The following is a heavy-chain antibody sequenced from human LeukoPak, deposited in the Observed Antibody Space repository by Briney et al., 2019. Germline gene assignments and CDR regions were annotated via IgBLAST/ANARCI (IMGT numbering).Heavy chain of an antibody. CDR2: IYYSGST. J-gene: IGHJ4*02. D-gene: IGHD1-26*01. CDR1: GGSISSYY. Sequence: SETLSLTCTVSGGSISSYYWSWIRQPPGKGLEWIGYIYYSGSTNYNPSLKSRVTISVDTSKSQFSLKLSSVTAADTAVYYCARGPLVGATPGYFDYWGQGTLVTVSS. V-gene: IGHV4-59*01. CDR3: ARGPLVGATPGYFDY.